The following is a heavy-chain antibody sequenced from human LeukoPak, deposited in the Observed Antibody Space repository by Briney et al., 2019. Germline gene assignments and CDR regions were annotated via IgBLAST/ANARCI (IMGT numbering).Heavy chain of an antibody. CDR3: ARDTGYNTFDY. Sequence: GGSLRLSCAASGFTFSNYWMAWVREAPGTGLEWVANIKEDGGDKYYVDSVKGRFTISRDNAKNSLSLQMNSLRAEDTAVYYCARDTGYNTFDYWGQGILVTVSS. J-gene: IGHJ4*02. V-gene: IGHV3-7*05. CDR1: GFTFSNYW. D-gene: IGHD5-24*01. CDR2: IKEDGGDK.